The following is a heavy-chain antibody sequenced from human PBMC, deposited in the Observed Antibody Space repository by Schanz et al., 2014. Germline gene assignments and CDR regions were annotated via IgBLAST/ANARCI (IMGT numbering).Heavy chain of an antibody. D-gene: IGHD3-10*01. J-gene: IGHJ5*01. Sequence: EVQLLESGGGLVQPGGSLRLSCAASGFSFSTYWMSWVRQAPGKGLEWVANVKRDGSEKNYLDSVKGRFTISRDNAKNSLFLQMNSLRGEDAAVYYCAKQHIVQGVIYLNWFDSWGQGTLVTVSS. CDR1: GFSFSTYW. CDR3: AKQHIVQGVIYLNWFDS. V-gene: IGHV3-7*02. CDR2: VKRDGSEK.